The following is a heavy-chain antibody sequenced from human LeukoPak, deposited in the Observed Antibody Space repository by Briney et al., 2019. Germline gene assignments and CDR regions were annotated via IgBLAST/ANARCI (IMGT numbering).Heavy chain of an antibody. CDR1: GYTFTGYY. D-gene: IGHD2-2*01. J-gene: IGHJ5*02. Sequence: ASVKVSCKASGYTFTGYYMHWVRQALGQGLEWMGWINPNSGGTNYAQKFQGRVTMTRDTSISTAYMELSRLRSDDTAVYYCARERCSSTSCYNWFDPWGQGTLVTVSS. CDR3: ARERCSSTSCYNWFDP. CDR2: INPNSGGT. V-gene: IGHV1-2*02.